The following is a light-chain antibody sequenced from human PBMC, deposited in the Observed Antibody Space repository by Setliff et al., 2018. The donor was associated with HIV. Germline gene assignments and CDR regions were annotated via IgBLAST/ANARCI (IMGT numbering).Light chain of an antibody. CDR1: SSDVGGYNY. J-gene: IGLJ1*01. Sequence: QSALTQPASVSGSLGQSITISCTGTSSDVGGYNYVSWYQQHPGKAPKLIIYEVRNRPSGVSNRFSGSKSGNTASLTISGLQAEDEADYYCSSYATSNTLPFGTGTKVTVL. CDR3: SSYATSNTLP. CDR2: EVR. V-gene: IGLV2-14*03.